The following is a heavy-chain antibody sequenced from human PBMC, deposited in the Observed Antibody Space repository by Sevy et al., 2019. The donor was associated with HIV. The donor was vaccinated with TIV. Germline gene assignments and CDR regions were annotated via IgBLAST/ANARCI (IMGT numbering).Heavy chain of an antibody. CDR2: MNPNSGNT. CDR1: GYTFTSYD. V-gene: IGHV1-8*01. J-gene: IGHJ4*02. D-gene: IGHD1-26*01. Sequence: ASVNVSCKASGYTFTSYDINWVRQATGQGLEWMGWMNPNSGNTGYAQKFQGRVTMTRNTSISTAYMELSSLRSEDTAVYYCAGVGGSYSLLGPDYWGQGTLVTVSS. CDR3: AGVGGSYSLLGPDY.